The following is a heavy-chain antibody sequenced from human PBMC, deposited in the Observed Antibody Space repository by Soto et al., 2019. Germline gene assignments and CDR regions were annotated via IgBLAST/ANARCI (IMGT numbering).Heavy chain of an antibody. D-gene: IGHD3-3*01. CDR1: GGTFSSYT. J-gene: IGHJ6*03. V-gene: IGHV1-69*02. CDR3: ARANQTYYDFWSGWRDRKNYYYMDF. CDR2: IIPILGIA. Sequence: QVQLVQSGAEVKKPGSSVKVSCKASGGTFSSYTISWVRQAPGQGLEWMGRIIPILGIANYAQKFQGRGKITAGKSTSTAYMELSSLRYEDTDVYYCARANQTYYDFWSGWRDRKNYYYMDFLGKGTTVTVSS.